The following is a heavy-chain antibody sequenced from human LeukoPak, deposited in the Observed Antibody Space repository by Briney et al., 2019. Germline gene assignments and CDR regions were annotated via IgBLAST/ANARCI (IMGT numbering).Heavy chain of an antibody. CDR1: GFTFSSYS. V-gene: IGHV3-15*01. CDR3: TTELDIRPNHY. Sequence: GGSLRLSCAASGFTFSSYSMNWVRQAPGKGLEWVGRIKRKSDGGTTDYAAPVKGRFTISRDDSKNTLYLQMNSLKSEDTAVYYCTTELDIRPNHYWGQGTLVTVSS. J-gene: IGHJ4*02. CDR2: IKRKSDGGTT. D-gene: IGHD3-22*01.